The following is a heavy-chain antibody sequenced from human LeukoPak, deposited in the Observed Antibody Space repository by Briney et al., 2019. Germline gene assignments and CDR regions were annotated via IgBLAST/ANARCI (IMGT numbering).Heavy chain of an antibody. CDR2: INGPGDNP. V-gene: IGHV3-23*01. CDR1: GFTFSSYE. D-gene: IGHD3-16*01. J-gene: IGHJ4*02. Sequence: GGSLRLSCAASGFTFSSYEMNWVRQAPGKGLEWVSTINGPGDNPYYAETVKGRFTISRDNSKNTLYLQMHSLRAEDTAIYYCAKVSVCYGCYLDFWGQGTLVTVS. CDR3: AKVSVCYGCYLDF.